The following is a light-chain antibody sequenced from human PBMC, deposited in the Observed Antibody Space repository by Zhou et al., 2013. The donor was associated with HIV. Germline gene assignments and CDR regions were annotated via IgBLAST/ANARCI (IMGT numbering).Light chain of an antibody. CDR3: QQFINYRWT. J-gene: IGKJ1*01. Sequence: AIQMTQSPSSLSASIGDRVSITCRASQDIRDDLAWYQQKPGTVPKLLIYAASTLQSGVPSRFSGYGSGTDFTLTISSLQPEDFATYYCQQFINYRWTFGQGTKVEIK. CDR2: AAS. V-gene: IGKV1-6*01. CDR1: QDIRDD.